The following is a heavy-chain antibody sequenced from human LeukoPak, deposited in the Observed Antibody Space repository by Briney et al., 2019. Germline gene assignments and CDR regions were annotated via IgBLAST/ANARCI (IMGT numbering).Heavy chain of an antibody. J-gene: IGHJ2*01. V-gene: IGHV1-2*02. D-gene: IGHD3-10*01. CDR2: INPNSGGT. Sequence: ASVKVSCKASGYTFTGYYMHWVRQAPGQGLEWMGWINPNSGGTNYAQKFQGRVTMTRDTSISTAYMELSRLRSDDTAVYYCARLVRGVGYWYFDFWGRGTLVTVSS. CDR3: ARLVRGVGYWYFDF. CDR1: GYTFTGYY.